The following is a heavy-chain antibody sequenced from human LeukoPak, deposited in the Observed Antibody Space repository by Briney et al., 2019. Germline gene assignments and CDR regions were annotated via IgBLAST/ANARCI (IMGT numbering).Heavy chain of an antibody. CDR1: GFTVSSNY. Sequence: GGSLRLSCAASGFTVSSNYMSWVRQAPGKGLEWVAVMSSDGSNKYYADSVKGRFTISRGNSRNTMYLQMNSLRAEDTAVYYCARALSSGWSHAFDIWGQGTMVTVSS. J-gene: IGHJ3*02. CDR2: MSSDGSNK. D-gene: IGHD6-19*01. V-gene: IGHV3-30*03. CDR3: ARALSSGWSHAFDI.